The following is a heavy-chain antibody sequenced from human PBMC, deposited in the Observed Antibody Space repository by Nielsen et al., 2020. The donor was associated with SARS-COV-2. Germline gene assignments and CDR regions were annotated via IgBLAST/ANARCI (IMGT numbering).Heavy chain of an antibody. D-gene: IGHD3-22*01. CDR3: ARSLDYYDSSGYN. V-gene: IGHV4-34*01. CDR2: INHSGST. J-gene: IGHJ4*02. CDR1: GGSISSYY. Sequence: SETLSLTCTVSGGSISSYYWSWIRQPPGKGLEWIGEINHSGSTNYNPSLKSRVTISVDTSKNQFSLKLSSVTAADTAVYYCARSLDYYDSSGYNWGQGTLVTVSS.